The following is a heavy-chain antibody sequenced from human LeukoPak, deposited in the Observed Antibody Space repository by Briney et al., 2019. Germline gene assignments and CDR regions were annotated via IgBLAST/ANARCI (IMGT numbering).Heavy chain of an antibody. J-gene: IGHJ4*02. CDR1: GFTFSSYS. Sequence: PGGSLRLSCAASGFTFSSYSMNWVRQSPGKGLECVSSISSSSSYIYYADSVKGRFTISRDNAKNSLYLQMNSLRAEDTAVYYCARVTEAVVAASLGGDSGSDYWGQGTLVTVSS. V-gene: IGHV3-21*01. CDR2: ISSSSSYI. D-gene: IGHD5-12*01. CDR3: ARVTEAVVAASLGGDSGSDY.